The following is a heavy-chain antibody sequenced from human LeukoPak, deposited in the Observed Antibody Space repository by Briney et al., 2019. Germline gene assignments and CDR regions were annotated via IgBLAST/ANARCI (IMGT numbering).Heavy chain of an antibody. D-gene: IGHD5-24*01. CDR1: GGTFSSYA. CDR3: ATVSRWLQLAQGPRYYYYGMDV. CDR2: FDPEDGET. V-gene: IGHV1-24*01. J-gene: IGHJ6*04. Sequence: ASVKVSCKASGGTFSSYAISWVRQAPGKGLEWMGGFDPEDGETIYAQKFQGRVTMTEDTSTDTAYMELSSLRSEDTAVYYCATVSRWLQLAQGPRYYYYGMDVWGKGTTVTVSS.